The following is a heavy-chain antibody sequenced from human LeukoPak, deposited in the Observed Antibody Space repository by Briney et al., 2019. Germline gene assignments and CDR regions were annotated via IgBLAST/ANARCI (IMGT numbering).Heavy chain of an antibody. D-gene: IGHD3-10*01. Sequence: ASVKVSCKVSGYTLTELSMHWVRQAPGKGLEWMGGFDPEDGETIYAQKFQGRVTMTEDTSTDTAYMELSSLRSEDTAVYYCATGGRIPGYYGSGGWFDPWGQGTLVTVSS. CDR1: GYTLTELS. J-gene: IGHJ5*02. V-gene: IGHV1-24*01. CDR2: FDPEDGET. CDR3: ATGGRIPGYYGSGGWFDP.